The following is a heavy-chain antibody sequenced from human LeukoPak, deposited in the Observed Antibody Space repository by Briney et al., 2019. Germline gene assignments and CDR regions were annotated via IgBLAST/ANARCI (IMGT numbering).Heavy chain of an antibody. J-gene: IGHJ6*02. V-gene: IGHV1-2*06. CDR3: ARDSDYDFWSGYYTPGYYYYGMDV. CDR1: GYTFTGYY. D-gene: IGHD3-3*01. Sequence: ASVKVSCKASGYTFTGYYMHWVRQAPGQGLEWMGRINPNSGGTNYAQKFQGRVTMTGDTSISTAYMELSRLRSDDTAVYYCARDSDYDFWSGYYTPGYYYYGMDVWGQGTTVTVSS. CDR2: INPNSGGT.